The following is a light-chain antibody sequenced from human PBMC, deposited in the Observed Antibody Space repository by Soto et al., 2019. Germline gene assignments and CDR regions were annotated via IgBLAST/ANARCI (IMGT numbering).Light chain of an antibody. J-gene: IGKJ4*01. CDR2: DAS. V-gene: IGKV3-11*01. CDR1: QSVSDY. CDR3: QQRVNWPPT. Sequence: EVVLTRSPAILSLSPGDRAAPAGRGDQSVSDYLAWYQQKPGQHPRLLFFDASSRASGVPHRFSAGGSGTDFTLIISSLQPEDFAVYYCQQRVNWPPTSGGGTKVDIK.